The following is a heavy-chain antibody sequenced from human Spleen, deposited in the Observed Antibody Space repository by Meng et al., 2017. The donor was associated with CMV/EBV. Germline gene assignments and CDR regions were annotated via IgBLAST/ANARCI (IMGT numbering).Heavy chain of an antibody. Sequence: KFSCNTSGHTFTDHYIHWVRQAPGQGLEWMGRINPNSGGTDYAQKFQGRVSVTRDTSITTAYMELSRLQSDDTAVFYCARGDSNLDYWGQGTLVIVSS. V-gene: IGHV1-2*06. D-gene: IGHD3-22*01. J-gene: IGHJ4*02. CDR3: ARGDSNLDY. CDR2: INPNSGGT. CDR1: GHTFTDHY.